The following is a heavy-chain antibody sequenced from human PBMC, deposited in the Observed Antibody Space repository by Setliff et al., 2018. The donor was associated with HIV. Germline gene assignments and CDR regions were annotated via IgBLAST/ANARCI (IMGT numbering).Heavy chain of an antibody. Sequence: GGSLRLSCAASGFTFSSYAMSWVRQAPGKGPEWVSSISASGGSTFYGDSVKGRFTISRDDSKNSLYLQMNSLKTADTAVYYCARGRLLWSGSYYYYYMDVWGKGTTVTVSS. V-gene: IGHV3-23*02. CDR3: ARGRLLWSGSYYYYYMDV. CDR1: GFTFSSYA. D-gene: IGHD3-10*01. J-gene: IGHJ6*03. CDR2: ISASGGST.